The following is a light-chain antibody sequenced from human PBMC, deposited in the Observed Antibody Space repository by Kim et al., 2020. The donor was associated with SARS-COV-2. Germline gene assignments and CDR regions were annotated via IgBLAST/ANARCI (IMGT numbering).Light chain of an antibody. CDR1: QSIRSY. CDR3: QQYNSFST. V-gene: IGKV1-5*03. Sequence: DIQMTQSPSTLSASVGDTVTITCRASQSIRSYLAWYQQKPGKAPKLLIYRASTLESGVPSRFSGSGSGTEFTLTISSLQPDDFATYYCQQYNSFSTFGQGTKLEI. J-gene: IGKJ2*01. CDR2: RAS.